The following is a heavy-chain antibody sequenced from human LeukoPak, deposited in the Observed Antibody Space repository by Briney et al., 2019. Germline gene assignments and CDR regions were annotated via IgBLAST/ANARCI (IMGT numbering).Heavy chain of an antibody. V-gene: IGHV3-23*01. Sequence: GGSLRLSRAASGFTFSSYSMSWVRQAPGKGLEWVSAISGSGGSTYYADSVKGRFTISRDNSKNTLYLQMNSLRAEDTAVYYCAKVSGYEWGGGAFDIWGQGTMVTVSS. CDR2: ISGSGGST. J-gene: IGHJ3*02. CDR1: GFTFSSYS. D-gene: IGHD5-12*01. CDR3: AKVSGYEWGGGAFDI.